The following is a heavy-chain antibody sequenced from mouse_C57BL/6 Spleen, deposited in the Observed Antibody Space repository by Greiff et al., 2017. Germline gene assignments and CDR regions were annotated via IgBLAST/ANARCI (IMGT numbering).Heavy chain of an antibody. CDR3: ARQTGLYYFDY. D-gene: IGHD1-2*01. CDR2: ISSGGSYT. J-gene: IGHJ2*01. Sequence: DVKLVESGGDLVKPGGSLKLSCAASGFTFSSYGMSWVRQTPDKRLEWVATISSGGSYTYYPDSVKGRFTISRDNAKNTLYLQMSSLKSEDTAMYYCARQTGLYYFDYWGQGTTLTVSS. V-gene: IGHV5-6*02. CDR1: GFTFSSYG.